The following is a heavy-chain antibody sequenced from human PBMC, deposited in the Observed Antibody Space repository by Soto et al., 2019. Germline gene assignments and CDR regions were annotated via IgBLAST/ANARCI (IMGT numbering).Heavy chain of an antibody. CDR3: ARAHPTTVYDY. CDR1: GYTFTGYY. Sequence: ASVKVSCKASGYTFTGYYMHWVLQAPGQGLEWMGWINANNGNTNYSQKFQGRVTITRDTSASTAYMELSSLRSEDTAVYYCARAHPTTVYDYWGQGTLVTVSS. V-gene: IGHV1-3*01. J-gene: IGHJ4*02. CDR2: INANNGNT. D-gene: IGHD4-17*01.